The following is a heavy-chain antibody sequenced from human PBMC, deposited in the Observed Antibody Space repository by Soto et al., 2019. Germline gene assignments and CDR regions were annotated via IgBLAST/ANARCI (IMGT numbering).Heavy chain of an antibody. V-gene: IGHV1-18*01. CDR1: GYTFTSYG. CDR2: ISAYNGNT. D-gene: IGHD3-22*01. CDR3: ARDPGYYDSSGYYQARRAFDI. J-gene: IGHJ3*02. Sequence: GASVKVSCKASGYTFTSYGISWVRQAPGQRLEWMGWISAYNGNTNYAQKLQGRVTMTTDTSTSTAYMELRSLRSDDTAVYYCARDPGYYDSSGYYQARRAFDIWGQGTMVTVSS.